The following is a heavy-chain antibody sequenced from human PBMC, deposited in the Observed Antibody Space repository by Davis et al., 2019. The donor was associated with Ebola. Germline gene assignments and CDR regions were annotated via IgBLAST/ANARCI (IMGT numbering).Heavy chain of an antibody. CDR3: ARGYSYGSRIFDY. J-gene: IGHJ4*02. CDR2: INHSGST. Sequence: MPSETLSLTCAVYGGSFSGYYWSWIRQLPGKGLEWIGEINHSGSTNYNPSLKSRVTISVDTSKNQFSLKLSSVTAADTAVYYCARGYSYGSRIFDYWGQGTLVTVSS. V-gene: IGHV4-34*01. D-gene: IGHD5-18*01. CDR1: GGSFSGYY.